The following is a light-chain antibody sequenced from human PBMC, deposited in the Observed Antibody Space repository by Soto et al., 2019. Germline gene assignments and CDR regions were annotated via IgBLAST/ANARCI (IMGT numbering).Light chain of an antibody. CDR3: AAWDDNLSGWV. V-gene: IGLV1-44*01. J-gene: IGLJ3*02. Sequence: QSVLTQPPSASGTPGQRVTMSCSGSYSNIGFYSVSWYQQLPGAAPKLLIYTSDQRASGVPDRFSGSKSGTSASLAISGLHSEDEADYYCAAWDDNLSGWVFGGGTKLTVL. CDR1: YSNIGFYS. CDR2: TSD.